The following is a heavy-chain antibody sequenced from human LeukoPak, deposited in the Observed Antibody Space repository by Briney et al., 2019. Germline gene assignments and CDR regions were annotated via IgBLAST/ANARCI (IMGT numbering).Heavy chain of an antibody. CDR1: GGSLSGYY. D-gene: IGHD3-22*01. CDR3: ASGRVYYDY. Sequence: PSETLSLTCAVYGGSLSGYYWSWIRQPPGKGLEWIGEINHSGSTNYNPSLKSRVTISVDTSKNQFSLKLSSVTAADTAVYYCASGRVYYDYWGQGTLVTVSS. J-gene: IGHJ4*02. V-gene: IGHV4-34*01. CDR2: INHSGST.